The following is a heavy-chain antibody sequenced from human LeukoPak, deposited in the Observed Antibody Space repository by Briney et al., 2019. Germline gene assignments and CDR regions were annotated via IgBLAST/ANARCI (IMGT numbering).Heavy chain of an antibody. Sequence: PSETLSLTCTVSGGSISSSSYYWGWIRQPPGKGLEWMGNISYSGRSYYNPSLKSRVTISVDTSKNQFSLNLSSVTAADTAVYYCARRNNYDSSGYYYEDSWGQGTLVTVSS. V-gene: IGHV4-39*01. CDR3: ARRNNYDSSGYYYEDS. D-gene: IGHD3-22*01. J-gene: IGHJ4*02. CDR2: ISYSGRS. CDR1: GGSISSSSYY.